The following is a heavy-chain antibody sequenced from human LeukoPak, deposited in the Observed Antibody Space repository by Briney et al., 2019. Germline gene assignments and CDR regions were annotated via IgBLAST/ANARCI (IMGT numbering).Heavy chain of an antibody. CDR1: GYTFTSYA. V-gene: IGHV1-2*02. CDR3: ARGRGVSKSYYYYYMDV. CDR2: INPNSGGT. Sequence: GASVKVSCKASGYTFTSYAMNWVRQAPGQGLEWMGWINPNSGGTNYAQKFQGRVTMTRDTSISTAYMELSRLRSDDTAVYYCARGRGVSKSYYYYYMDVWGKGTTVTISS. J-gene: IGHJ6*03. D-gene: IGHD3-10*01.